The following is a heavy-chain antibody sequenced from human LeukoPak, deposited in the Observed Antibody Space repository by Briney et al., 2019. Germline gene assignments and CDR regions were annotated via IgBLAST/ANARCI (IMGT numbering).Heavy chain of an antibody. J-gene: IGHJ4*02. Sequence: SVKVSCTVSGYTLTELSMHWVRQAPGQGLEWMGGIIPIFGTANYAQKFQGRVTITADESTSTAYMELRSLRSDDTAVYYCARVSGIAVADPLLYWGQGTLVTVSS. D-gene: IGHD6-19*01. CDR3: ARVSGIAVADPLLY. CDR2: IIPIFGTA. CDR1: GYTLTELS. V-gene: IGHV1-69*13.